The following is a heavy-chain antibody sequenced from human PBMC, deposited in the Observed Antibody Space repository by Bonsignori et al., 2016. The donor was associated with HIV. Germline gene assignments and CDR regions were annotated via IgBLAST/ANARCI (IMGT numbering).Heavy chain of an antibody. CDR2: IYSSGSP. CDR3: ARTIGGADLXAVMYYDYHYYMDV. Sequence: QVHLQESGPLLVKPSETLSLRCTVSGGSISGHYWTWVRQPAGKGLEWIGRIYSSGSPKYNSSLQGRVTMSVDTSKNQVSLNLSSVTAADTAVYYCARTIGGADLXAVMYYDYHYYMDVWGKG. V-gene: IGHV4-4*07. CDR1: GGSISGHY. D-gene: IGHD6-19*01. J-gene: IGHJ6*03.